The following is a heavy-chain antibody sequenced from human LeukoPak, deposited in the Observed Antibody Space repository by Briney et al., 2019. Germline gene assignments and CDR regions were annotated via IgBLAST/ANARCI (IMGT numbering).Heavy chain of an antibody. CDR2: IDPSDSET. D-gene: IGHD5-18*01. CDR3: ARQTAMGRSGDY. V-gene: IGHV5-51*01. J-gene: IGHJ4*02. Sequence: GESLKISCKASRYIFTSYWIGWVRQMPGKGLEWMGIIDPSDSETRYTPSFQGQVTISVDKSLTTAYLQWSSLKASDTAMYYCARQTAMGRSGDYWGQGTLVTVSS. CDR1: RYIFTSYW.